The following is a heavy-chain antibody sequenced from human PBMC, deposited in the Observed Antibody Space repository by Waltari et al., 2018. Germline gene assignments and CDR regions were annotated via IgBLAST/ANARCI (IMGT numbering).Heavy chain of an antibody. J-gene: IGHJ4*02. V-gene: IGHV4-34*01. D-gene: IGHD3-16*02. CDR2: INHSGST. CDR1: GGSFSGYY. CDR3: ARRTKQYDYIWGSYRYGPG. Sequence: QVQLQQWGAGLLKPSETLSLTCAVYGGSFSGYYWSGIRQPPGKGLEWIGEINHSGSTNYNPSLKSRVTISVDTSKNQFSLKLSSVTAADTAVYYCARRTKQYDYIWGSYRYGPGGGQGTLVTVSS.